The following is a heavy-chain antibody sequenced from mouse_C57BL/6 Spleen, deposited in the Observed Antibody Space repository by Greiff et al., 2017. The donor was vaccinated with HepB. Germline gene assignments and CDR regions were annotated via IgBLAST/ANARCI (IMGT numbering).Heavy chain of an antibody. CDR3: AREEWDGYYYYAMDY. V-gene: IGHV5-4*01. Sequence: EVKLMESGGGLVKPGGSLKLSCAASGFTFSSYAMSWVRQTPEKRLEWVATISDGGSYTYYPDNVKGRFTISRDNAKNNLYLQMSHLKSEDTAMYYCAREEWDGYYYYAMDYWGQGTSVTVSS. D-gene: IGHD2-3*01. CDR2: ISDGGSYT. CDR1: GFTFSSYA. J-gene: IGHJ4*01.